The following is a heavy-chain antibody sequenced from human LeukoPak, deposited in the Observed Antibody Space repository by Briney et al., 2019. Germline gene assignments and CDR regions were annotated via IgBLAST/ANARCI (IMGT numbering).Heavy chain of an antibody. J-gene: IGHJ4*02. CDR3: ARDRRPWAAAGSPGY. Sequence: GGSLRLSCAASGFTFSDYYMSWIRQAPGKGLEWLSYISGSDSTIYYADSVKGRFTISRDNAKNSLYLQMNSLRAEDTAVYYCARDRRPWAAAGSPGYWGQGTLVTVSS. CDR2: ISGSDSTI. CDR1: GFTFSDYY. V-gene: IGHV3-11*04. D-gene: IGHD6-13*01.